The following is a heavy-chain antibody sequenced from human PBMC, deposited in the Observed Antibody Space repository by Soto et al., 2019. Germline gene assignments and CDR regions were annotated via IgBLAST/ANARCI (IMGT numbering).Heavy chain of an antibody. CDR1: GYTFTKYG. D-gene: IGHD6-13*01. CDR2: ISAYNGNT. V-gene: IGHV1-18*01. Sequence: QVQLVQSGAEVKNPGASVKVSCKASGYTFTKYGIGWVRQAPGQGLEWMGWISAYNGNTNYAQKLQGRVPRTTDTXTSTAYMELRSLRSDDTAVYYCAREVAAAGGEYDSWGQGTLVTVSS. J-gene: IGHJ4*02. CDR3: AREVAAAGGEYDS.